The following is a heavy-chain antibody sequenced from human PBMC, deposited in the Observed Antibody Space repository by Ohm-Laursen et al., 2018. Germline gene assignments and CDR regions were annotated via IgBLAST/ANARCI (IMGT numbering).Heavy chain of an antibody. CDR3: AKTWLFRGYDYYFDY. J-gene: IGHJ4*02. Sequence: SLRLSCAASGFTFSSYGMHWVRQAPGKGLEWVAVISYDGSNKYYADSVKGRFTISRDNSKNTLYLQMNSLRAEDTAVYYCAKTWLFRGYDYYFDYWGQGTLVTVSS. CDR1: GFTFSSYG. V-gene: IGHV3-30*18. CDR2: ISYDGSNK. D-gene: IGHD5-12*01.